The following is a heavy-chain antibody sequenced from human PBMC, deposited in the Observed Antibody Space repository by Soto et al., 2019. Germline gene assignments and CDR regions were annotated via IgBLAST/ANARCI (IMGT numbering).Heavy chain of an antibody. V-gene: IGHV3-23*01. D-gene: IGHD3-22*01. J-gene: IGHJ2*01. CDR3: ARSRYDSSGYYSLFGGNSEGGYWYFDL. Sequence: EVQLLESGGGLVQPGGSLRLSCAASGFTFSSYAMSWVRQAPGKGLEWVSAISGSGGSTYYADSVKGRFTISRDNSKNTLYLQMNSLRAEDTAVYYCARSRYDSSGYYSLFGGNSEGGYWYFDLWGRGTLVTVSS. CDR2: ISGSGGST. CDR1: GFTFSSYA.